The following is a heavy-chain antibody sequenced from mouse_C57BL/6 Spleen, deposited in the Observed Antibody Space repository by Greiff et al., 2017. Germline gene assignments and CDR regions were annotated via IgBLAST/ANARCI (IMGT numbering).Heavy chain of an antibody. CDR1: GFNIKDYY. V-gene: IGHV14-1*01. J-gene: IGHJ1*03. Sequence: VQLQQSGAELVRPGASVKLSCTASGFNIKDYYMHWVKQRPEQGLEWIGRIDPEDGDTEYAPKFQGKATMTADTSSNTAYLQLSSLTSEDTAVYYCTTWITTVVATRYFDVWGTGTTVTVSS. D-gene: IGHD1-1*01. CDR2: IDPEDGDT. CDR3: TTWITTVVATRYFDV.